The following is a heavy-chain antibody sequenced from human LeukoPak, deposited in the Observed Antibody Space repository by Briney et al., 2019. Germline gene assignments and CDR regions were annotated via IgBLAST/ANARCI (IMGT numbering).Heavy chain of an antibody. Sequence: PSETLSLTCAVYGGSFSDYYWSWIRQHPGKGLEWIGYIYYSGSTNYNPSLKSRVTISVDTSKNQFSLKLSSVTAADTAVYYCARSREGDGFRYFDYWGQGTLVTVSS. CDR2: IYYSGST. J-gene: IGHJ4*02. V-gene: IGHV4-59*08. D-gene: IGHD5-24*01. CDR1: GGSFSDYY. CDR3: ARSREGDGFRYFDY.